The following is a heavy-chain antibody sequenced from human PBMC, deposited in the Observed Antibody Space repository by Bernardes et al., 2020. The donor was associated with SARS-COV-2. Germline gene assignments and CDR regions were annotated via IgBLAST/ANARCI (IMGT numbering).Heavy chain of an antibody. CDR1: GFSVSNNY. V-gene: IGHV3-66*02. J-gene: IGHJ5*02. CDR2: IYGDGST. D-gene: IGHD3-22*01. CDR3: ARVLRASDSSGYHNNWFDP. Sequence: GGSLRLSCVASGFSVSNNYVNWVRQAPGKGLEWVSVIYGDGSTYYGDSVKGRFTVSRDNSKNTLYLQMNSLRPADTAVYYCARVLRASDSSGYHNNWFDPWGQGTLVTVSS.